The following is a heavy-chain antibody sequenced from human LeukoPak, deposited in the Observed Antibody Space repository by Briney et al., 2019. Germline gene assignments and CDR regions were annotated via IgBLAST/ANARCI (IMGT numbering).Heavy chain of an antibody. CDR2: FNPSGGST. D-gene: IGHD6-6*01. J-gene: IGHJ6*03. CDR1: GYTFTNYY. Sequence: ASVKVSCKASGYTFTNYYMHWVRQAPGQGLEWMGVFNPSGGSTSYAQKFQGRVTMTRDTSTSTVYMELSSLRSEDAAVYYCAREGLRSIAARRGTRDYMDVWGKGTTVIVSS. V-gene: IGHV1-46*01. CDR3: AREGLRSIAARRGTRDYMDV.